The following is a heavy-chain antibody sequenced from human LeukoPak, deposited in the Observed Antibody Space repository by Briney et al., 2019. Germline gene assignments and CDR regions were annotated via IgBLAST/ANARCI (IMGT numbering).Heavy chain of an antibody. J-gene: IGHJ6*03. CDR1: GYTFTSYD. Sequence: GASVKVSCKASGYTFTSYDINWVRQAPGQGLEWMGWINPNSGGTNYAQKFQGRVTMTRDTSISTAYMELSRLRSDDTAVYYCARDPWSQRSGYYSVTYYYYMDVWGKGTTVTVSS. D-gene: IGHD3-22*01. CDR3: ARDPWSQRSGYYSVTYYYYMDV. CDR2: INPNSGGT. V-gene: IGHV1-2*02.